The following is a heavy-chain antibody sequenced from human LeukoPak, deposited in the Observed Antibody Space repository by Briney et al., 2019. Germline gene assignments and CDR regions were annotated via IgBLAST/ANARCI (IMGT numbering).Heavy chain of an antibody. CDR2: IYPGDSDT. CDR1: GYSFTSYW. V-gene: IGHV5-51*01. Sequence: GESLKIFCKGSGYSFTSYWIGWVRQMPGKGLEWMGIIYPGDSDTRYSPSFQGQVTIPADKSISTAYLQWSSLKASDAAMYYCASVWNDVAGWAFDIWGQGTMVTVSS. D-gene: IGHD1-1*01. CDR3: ASVWNDVAGWAFDI. J-gene: IGHJ3*02.